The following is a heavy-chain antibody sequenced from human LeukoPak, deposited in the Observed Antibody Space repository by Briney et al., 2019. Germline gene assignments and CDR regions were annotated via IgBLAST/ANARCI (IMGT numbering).Heavy chain of an antibody. J-gene: IGHJ5*02. V-gene: IGHV4-34*01. CDR3: ARGGRYCSGGSCYNWFDP. CDR2: INHSGST. Sequence: SETLSLTCAVCGGSFSGYYWSWIRQPPGKGLEWIGEINHSGSTNYNPSLKSRVTISVDTSKNQFSLKLSSVTAADTAVYYCARGGRYCSGGSCYNWFDPWGQGTLVTVSS. D-gene: IGHD2-15*01. CDR1: GGSFSGYY.